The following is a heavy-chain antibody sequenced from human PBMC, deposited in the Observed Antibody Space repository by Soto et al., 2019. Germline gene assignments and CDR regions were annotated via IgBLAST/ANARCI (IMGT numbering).Heavy chain of an antibody. J-gene: IGHJ5*02. CDR2: INEDGNEK. CDR3: VKVYDL. CDR1: RFNFRNSW. V-gene: IGHV3-7*05. Sequence: GGSLRLSCAASRFNFRNSWMSWVRQAPGKGLEWVANINEDGNEKYYVDSVKGRFTISKDNAKNLLYLDMNSLRVEDTAVYFCVKVYDLWGQGILVTVSS.